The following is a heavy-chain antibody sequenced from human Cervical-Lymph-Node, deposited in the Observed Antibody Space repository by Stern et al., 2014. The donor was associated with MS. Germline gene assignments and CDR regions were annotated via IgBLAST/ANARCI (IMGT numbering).Heavy chain of an antibody. CDR2: IYPGDSDT. CDR1: GYSFTSYW. V-gene: IGHV5-51*01. CDR3: ARHVGAVASVQGDFDY. D-gene: IGHD6-19*01. J-gene: IGHJ4*02. Sequence: VQLVESGAEVKKPGESLKISCKGSGYSFTSYWIGWGRQMPGKGLEWMGIIYPGDSDTRYSPSFQGQVTISADKSISTAYLQWSSLKASDTAMYYCARHVGAVASVQGDFDYWGQGTLVTVSS.